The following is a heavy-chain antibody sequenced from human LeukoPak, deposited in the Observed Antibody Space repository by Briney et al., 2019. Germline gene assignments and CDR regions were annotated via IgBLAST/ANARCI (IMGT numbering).Heavy chain of an antibody. CDR3: AKNYYDSSGLF. CDR2: ISGSGGST. V-gene: IGHV3-23*01. J-gene: IGHJ4*02. D-gene: IGHD3-22*01. CDR1: GFTFSSYA. Sequence: SGGSLRLSCAASGFTFSSYAMSWVRQAPGKGQERVSGISGSGGSTYYADSVKGRFTISRDNSKNTLYLQVNSLRAEDTAVYYCAKNYYDSSGLFWGQGTLVTVSS.